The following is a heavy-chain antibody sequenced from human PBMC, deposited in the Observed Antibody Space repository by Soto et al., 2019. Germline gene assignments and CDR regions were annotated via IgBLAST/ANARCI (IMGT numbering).Heavy chain of an antibody. CDR2: IYYSGST. J-gene: IGHJ4*02. CDR3: ARGRYSGYDIFDY. D-gene: IGHD5-12*01. CDR1: GGSISSYY. Sequence: QVQLQESGPGLVKPSETLSLTCTVSGGSISSYYWSWIRQPPGKGLEWIGYIYYSGSTNYNPSLKRRFTISVDTSKHQFSLKLSSVTAADTAVYYCARGRYSGYDIFDYWGQGTLVTVSS. V-gene: IGHV4-59*01.